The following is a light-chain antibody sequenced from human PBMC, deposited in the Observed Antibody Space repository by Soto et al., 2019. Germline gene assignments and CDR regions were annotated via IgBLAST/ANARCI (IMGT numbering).Light chain of an antibody. CDR3: MSYAGSNTYV. CDR2: EVV. CDR1: KNDIGVYDF. Sequence: QSVLTQPPSASGSPGQSVTISCTGTKNDIGVYDFVSWYQHHPGKAPRLIIYEVVQRPSGVPDRFSGSKSGNTASLTVSGLQAADEADYFCMSYAGSNTYVFGSGTQVTVL. J-gene: IGLJ1*01. V-gene: IGLV2-8*01.